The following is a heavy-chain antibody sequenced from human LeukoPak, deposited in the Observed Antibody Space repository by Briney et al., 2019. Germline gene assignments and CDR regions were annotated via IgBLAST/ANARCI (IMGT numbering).Heavy chain of an antibody. CDR3: ARDDSSGYYYGFDY. CDR2: IIPILGIA. Sequence: SVKVSCKASGGTFSSYAISWVRQAPGQGLEWMGRIIPILGIANYAQKFQGRVTITADKSTSTAYMELSSLRSDDTAVYYCARDDSSGYYYGFDYWGQGTLVTVSS. V-gene: IGHV1-69*04. J-gene: IGHJ4*02. CDR1: GGTFSSYA. D-gene: IGHD3-22*01.